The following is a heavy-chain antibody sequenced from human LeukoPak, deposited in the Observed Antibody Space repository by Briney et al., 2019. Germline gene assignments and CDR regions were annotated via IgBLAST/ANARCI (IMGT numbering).Heavy chain of an antibody. CDR3: ARVAYYYDSIGYYYDY. V-gene: IGHV1-46*01. CDR2: INPSGGST. CDR1: GYTFTSYY. D-gene: IGHD3-22*01. J-gene: IGHJ4*02. Sequence: ASVKVSCKASGYTFTSYYMHWVRQAPAQGLEWMGIINPSGGSTSYAQKFQGRVTMTSDTSTSTVYMELSSLRSEDTAVSYCARVAYYYDSIGYYYDYWGQGTLVTVSS.